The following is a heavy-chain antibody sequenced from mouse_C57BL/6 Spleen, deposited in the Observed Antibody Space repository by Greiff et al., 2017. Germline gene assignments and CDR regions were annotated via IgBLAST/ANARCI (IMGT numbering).Heavy chain of an antibody. CDR3: ARPNSPLLLRYWYFDV. J-gene: IGHJ1*03. Sequence: DVKLVESGGGLVKPGGSLKLSCAASGFTFSDYGMHWVRQAPEKGLEWVAYISSGSSTIYYADTVKGRFTISRDNAKNTLFLQMTSLRSEDTAMYYCARPNSPLLLRYWYFDVWGTGTTVTVSS. V-gene: IGHV5-17*01. CDR1: GFTFSDYG. D-gene: IGHD1-1*01. CDR2: ISSGSSTI.